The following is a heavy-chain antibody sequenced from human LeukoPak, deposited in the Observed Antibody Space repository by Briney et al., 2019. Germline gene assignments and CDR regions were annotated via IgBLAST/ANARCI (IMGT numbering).Heavy chain of an antibody. J-gene: IGHJ6*02. CDR2: ISGSGGST. CDR3: AKGPTLSGYGMDV. V-gene: IGHV3-23*01. CDR1: GFTFSSYA. Sequence: GGSLRLSCAASGFTFSSYAMSWVRQAPGKGLEWVSAISGSGGSTYYADSVKGQFTISRDNSKNTLYLQMNSLRAGDTAVYYCAKGPTLSGYGMDVWGQGTTVTVSS.